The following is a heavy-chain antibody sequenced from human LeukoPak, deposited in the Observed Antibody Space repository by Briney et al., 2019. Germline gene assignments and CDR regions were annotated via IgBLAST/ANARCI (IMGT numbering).Heavy chain of an antibody. CDR2: IYHSGST. J-gene: IGHJ4*02. CDR3: ARIAFLEWLNEYYFDY. Sequence: PSQTLSLTCSVSGGSISSGGYSWSWIRQPPGKGLERIGYIYHSGSTYYNPSLKSRVTISVDRSKNQFSLKLSSVTAADTAVYYCARIAFLEWLNEYYFDYWGQGTLVTVSS. V-gene: IGHV4-30-2*01. D-gene: IGHD3-3*02. CDR1: GGSISSGGYS.